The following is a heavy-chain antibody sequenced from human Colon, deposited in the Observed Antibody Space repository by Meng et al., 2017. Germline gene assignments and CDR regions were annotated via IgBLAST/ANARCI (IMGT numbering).Heavy chain of an antibody. J-gene: IGHJ5*02. CDR2: ISGSGSSE. CDR1: GFTFSSYE. CDR3: AGAFPAGA. V-gene: IGHV3-48*03. Sequence: GGSLRLSCAGSGFTFSSYEMNWVRQAPGKGLEWVAYISGSGSSEKYADSVKGRFSISRDNAKNSLFLHMNSLRAEDTAVYYCAGAFPAGAWGQGTLVTVSS. D-gene: IGHD6-25*01.